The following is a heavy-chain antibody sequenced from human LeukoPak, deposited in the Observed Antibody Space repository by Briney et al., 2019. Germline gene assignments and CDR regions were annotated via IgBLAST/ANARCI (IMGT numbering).Heavy chain of an antibody. D-gene: IGHD3-22*01. CDR3: ASTETYYYDCSGYYWGGY. V-gene: IGHV4-61*01. Sequence: PSETLSLTCTVSGGSVSSGSYYWSWIRQPPGKGLEWIGYIYYSGSTNYNPSLKSRVTISVDTSKNQFSLKLSSVTAADTAVYYCASTETYYYDCSGYYWGGYWGQGTLVTVSS. CDR2: IYYSGST. J-gene: IGHJ4*02. CDR1: GGSVSSGSYY.